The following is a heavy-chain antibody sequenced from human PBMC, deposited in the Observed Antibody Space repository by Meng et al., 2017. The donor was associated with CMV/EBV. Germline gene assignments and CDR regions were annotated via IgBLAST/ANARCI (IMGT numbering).Heavy chain of an antibody. CDR1: GFTFSSYS. V-gene: IGHV3-48*04. Sequence: GESLKISCAASGFTFSSYSMNWVRQAPGKGLEWVSSITSSSGTIYYADSVKGRFTIFRDNAKNSLHLQMNSLRADDTAVYYCAKDISPWDYYGMDVWGQGTTVTVSS. CDR3: AKDISPWDYYGMDV. CDR2: ITSSSGTI. D-gene: IGHD1-26*01. J-gene: IGHJ6*02.